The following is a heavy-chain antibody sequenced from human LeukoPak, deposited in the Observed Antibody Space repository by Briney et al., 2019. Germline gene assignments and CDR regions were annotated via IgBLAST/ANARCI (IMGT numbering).Heavy chain of an antibody. Sequence: LSLTCTVSGGSISTSNYYWGWIRQAPGKGLEWVSYISSSGSTIYYADSVKGRFTISRDNAKNSLYLQMNSLRAEDTAVYYCARDLMGIAYRGAFYYWGQGTLVTVSS. CDR3: ARDLMGIAYRGAFYY. J-gene: IGHJ4*02. V-gene: IGHV3-11*01. D-gene: IGHD6-13*01. CDR1: GGSISTSNYY. CDR2: ISSSGSTI.